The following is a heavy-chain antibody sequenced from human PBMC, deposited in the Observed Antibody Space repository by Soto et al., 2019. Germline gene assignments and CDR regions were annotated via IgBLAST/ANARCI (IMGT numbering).Heavy chain of an antibody. Sequence: QVQLVESGGGVVQPGRSLRLSCAASGFTFNRNGMHWVRQAPGKGLEWVAVMSYDGSHTYYADSVKGRFTLSRDNSRNTLFLQMNSLRAEDSAVYYCAKDRYDILTGYFDYWGQGTLVTVSS. CDR2: MSYDGSHT. CDR3: AKDRYDILTGYFDY. J-gene: IGHJ4*02. V-gene: IGHV3-30*18. D-gene: IGHD3-9*01. CDR1: GFTFNRNG.